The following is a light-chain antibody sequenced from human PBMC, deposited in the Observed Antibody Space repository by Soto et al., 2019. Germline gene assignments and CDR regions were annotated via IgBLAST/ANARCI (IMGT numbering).Light chain of an antibody. Sequence: EIVLTQSPATLSLSPGERATLSCRASRSVRSYLAWYQQKPGQAPRLLIYDESNRAAGIPARFSGSGSETDFTLTISNLEPEDFAVYYCQKRYAWPPITFGQGTRLEIK. J-gene: IGKJ5*01. V-gene: IGKV3-11*01. CDR3: QKRYAWPPIT. CDR2: DES. CDR1: RSVRSY.